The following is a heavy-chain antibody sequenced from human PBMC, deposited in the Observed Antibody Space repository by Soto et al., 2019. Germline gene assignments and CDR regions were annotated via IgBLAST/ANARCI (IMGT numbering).Heavy chain of an antibody. D-gene: IGHD4-4*01. Sequence: PGGSLRLSCAASGFIFSSYGMHWVRQAPGKGLEWVAVIWYDGSNRHYADSVKGRFTISRDNSKNMVYLQMNSLRVDDTAVYYCARDRSTVREYCDFWGQGALGTVSS. CDR1: GFIFSSYG. V-gene: IGHV3-33*01. J-gene: IGHJ4*02. CDR3: ARDRSTVREYCDF. CDR2: IWYDGSNR.